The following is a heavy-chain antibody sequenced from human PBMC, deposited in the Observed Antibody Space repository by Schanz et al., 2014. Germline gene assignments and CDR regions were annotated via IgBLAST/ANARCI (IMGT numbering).Heavy chain of an antibody. D-gene: IGHD6-19*01. CDR1: GYNITSND. CDR2: ISGSNGNT. CDR3: ARGGYSSGWYDRDIAHFDY. V-gene: IGHV1-18*01. Sequence: QVHLVQSGAEVKKPGASVKVSCKASGYNITSNDVTWVRQATGQGLEWLGWISGSNGNTNYTQKFQGRVTMTIDPYTSTAYMELRSLRSDDTAVFYCARGGYSSGWYDRDIAHFDYGGQGTLVTVSS. J-gene: IGHJ4*02.